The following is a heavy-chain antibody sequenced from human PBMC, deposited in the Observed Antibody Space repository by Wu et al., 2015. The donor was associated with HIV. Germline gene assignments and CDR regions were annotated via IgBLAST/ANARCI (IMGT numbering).Heavy chain of an antibody. CDR3: ARDGSLSALENWFDP. CDR1: GDGFTSYA. CDR2: LNPNYGTT. Sequence: QVQMVQSGVEVKKPGASVKVTCKASGDGFTSYAVSWVRQAPGQGLEWMGWLNPNYGTTNYAQKFQGRVTFTRDTSISTAYMELSRLRSEDTAVYYCARDGSLSALENWFDPWGQGTLVTVSS. J-gene: IGHJ5*02. V-gene: IGHV1-2*02. D-gene: IGHD3-10*01.